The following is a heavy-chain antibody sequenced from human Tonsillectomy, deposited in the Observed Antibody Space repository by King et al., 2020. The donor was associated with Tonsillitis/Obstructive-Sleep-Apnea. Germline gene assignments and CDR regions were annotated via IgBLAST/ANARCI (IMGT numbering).Heavy chain of an antibody. CDR3: ASIFNEYATSPGLDY. CDR1: GGSISSSSYH. J-gene: IGHJ4*02. CDR2: FYYTGNT. D-gene: IGHD2-2*01. Sequence: QLQESGPGLVKPSETLSLTCTVSGGSISSSSYHWGWIRQPPGKGLEWIGSFYYTGNTYYNPSLKSRVNISVDTSKNQFSLNLCSVTAADTAVYYCASIFNEYATSPGLDYWGQGTLVTVSS. V-gene: IGHV4-39*01.